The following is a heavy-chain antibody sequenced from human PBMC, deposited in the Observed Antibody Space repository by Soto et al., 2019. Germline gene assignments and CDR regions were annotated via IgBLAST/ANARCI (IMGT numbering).Heavy chain of an antibody. CDR3: AGDGYSSGWSYYYFDY. Sequence: SVKVSCKASGGTFSSYAISWVRQAPGQGLEWMGGIIPIFGTANYAQKFQGRVTITADKSTSTAYMELSSLRSEDTAVYYCAGDGYSSGWSYYYFDYWGQGTLVTVSS. CDR2: IIPIFGTA. V-gene: IGHV1-69*06. J-gene: IGHJ4*02. D-gene: IGHD6-19*01. CDR1: GGTFSSYA.